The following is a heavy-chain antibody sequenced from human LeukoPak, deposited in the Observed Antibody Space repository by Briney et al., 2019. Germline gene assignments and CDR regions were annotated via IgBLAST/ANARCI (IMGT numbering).Heavy chain of an antibody. J-gene: IGHJ4*02. V-gene: IGHV1-46*01. CDR2: INPSGGST. D-gene: IGHD3-9*01. Sequence: ASVKVSCKASGYTFTSYYMHWVRQAPGQGLEWMGIINPSGGSTSYAQKFQGRVTMARDMSTSTVYMELSSLRSEDTAVYYCAREGYFDWRDPGADSYWGQGTLVTVSS. CDR1: GYTFTSYY. CDR3: AREGYFDWRDPGADSY.